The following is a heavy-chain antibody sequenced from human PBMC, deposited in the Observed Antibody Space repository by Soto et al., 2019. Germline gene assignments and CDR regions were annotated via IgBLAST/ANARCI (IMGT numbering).Heavy chain of an antibody. V-gene: IGHV3-30-3*01. J-gene: IGHJ4*02. CDR2: ISYDGSNK. CDR1: GFTFSSYA. CDR3: ARNTHCSSTSCCSDGYYFDY. Sequence: GGSLRLSCAASGFTFSSYAMHWVRQAPGKGLEWVAVISYDGSNKYYADYVKGRFTISRDNSKNTLYLQMNSLRAEDTAVYYCARNTHCSSTSCCSDGYYFDYWGQGTLVTVSS. D-gene: IGHD2-2*01.